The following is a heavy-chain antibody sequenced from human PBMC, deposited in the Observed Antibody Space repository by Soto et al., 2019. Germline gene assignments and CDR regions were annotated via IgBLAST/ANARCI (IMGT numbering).Heavy chain of an antibody. CDR3: ARSRGYYDSSGNSYY. CDR2: IYHGGST. CDR1: GGSISSSNW. D-gene: IGHD3-22*01. Sequence: QVQLQESGPGLVKPSGTLSLTCAVSGGSISSSNWWSWVRQPPGKGLEWIGEIYHGGSTNYNPALKSRVTIAVDKSKNQFSLKLSSVTAADTAVYYCARSRGYYDSSGNSYYWGQGTLVTVSS. J-gene: IGHJ4*02. V-gene: IGHV4-4*02.